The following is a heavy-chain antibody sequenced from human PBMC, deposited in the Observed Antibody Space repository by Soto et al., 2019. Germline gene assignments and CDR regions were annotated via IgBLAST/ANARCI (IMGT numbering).Heavy chain of an antibody. CDR3: ARVKTYYYDSSGYRYFDY. CDR2: ISAYNGNT. CDR1: GYTFTSYG. V-gene: IGHV1-18*01. J-gene: IGHJ4*02. D-gene: IGHD3-22*01. Sequence: QVQLVQSGAEVKKPGASVKVSCKASGYTFTSYGISWVRQAPGQGLEWMGWISAYNGNTNYAQKLQGRVTMTTDTPTSTAYRELRSLRSDDTAVYYCARVKTYYYDSSGYRYFDYWGQGTLVTVSS.